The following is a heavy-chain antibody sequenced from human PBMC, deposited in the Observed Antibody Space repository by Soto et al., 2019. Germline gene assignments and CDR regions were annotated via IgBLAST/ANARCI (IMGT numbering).Heavy chain of an antibody. CDR1: GYSFHNFS. V-gene: IGHV1-18*04. J-gene: IGHJ4*02. CDR3: ARGPPSGSFSLTPRY. D-gene: IGHD1-26*01. Sequence: ASVKVSCKASGYSFHNFSIIWVRQAPGQGLEWMGWISGQIAKTNYAQKFQGKVTMTTDTSTSTAYMELNTLTYDDTAMYYCARGPPSGSFSLTPRYWGQGTLVTVSS. CDR2: ISGQIAKT.